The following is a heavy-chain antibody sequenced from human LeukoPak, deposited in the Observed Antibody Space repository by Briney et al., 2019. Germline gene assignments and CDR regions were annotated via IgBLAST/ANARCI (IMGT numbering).Heavy chain of an antibody. CDR1: GFTFNSYS. V-gene: IGHV3-30-3*01. CDR2: ISDDETYK. D-gene: IGHD6-13*01. J-gene: IGHJ6*03. CDR3: AKEGYSRGYYSYYYMDV. Sequence: PGGSLRLSCAASGFTFNSYSMHWVRQAPGKGLEWVTAISDDETYKFYADSVKGRFTISRDNSKNTLYLQMNSLRAEDTAVYYCAKEGYSRGYYSYYYMDVWGKGTTVTVSS.